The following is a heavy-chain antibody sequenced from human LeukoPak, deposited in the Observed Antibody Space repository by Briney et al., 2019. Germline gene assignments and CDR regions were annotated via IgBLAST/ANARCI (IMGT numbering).Heavy chain of an antibody. CDR1: GFTFSSYA. J-gene: IGHJ4*02. Sequence: GGSLRLSCAASGFTFSSYAMSWVRQAPGKGLEWVSAISGSGGSTYYADSVKGRFTISRDNSKNTLYLQMNSLRAEDTAVYYCANDEYYYDSSGYYYDYWGQGTLVTVSS. D-gene: IGHD3-22*01. CDR3: ANDEYYYDSSGYYYDY. V-gene: IGHV3-23*01. CDR2: ISGSGGST.